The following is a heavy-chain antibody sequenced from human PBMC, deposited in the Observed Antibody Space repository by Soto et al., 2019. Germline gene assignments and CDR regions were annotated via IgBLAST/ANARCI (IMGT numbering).Heavy chain of an antibody. CDR2: FIPMFGSA. D-gene: IGHD2-2*01. V-gene: IGHV1-69*13. J-gene: IGHJ6*02. CDR1: GGTFSSYA. Sequence: ASVKVSCKASGGTFSSYAISGVRQAPGQRLEWMGGFIPMFGSARYAQKFQGRVAITADGSTSTAYMDLSSLRSEDTAVYYCARGTRDCRATSCYSPQGYFRHDMDVWGPGTTVTVSS. CDR3: ARGTRDCRATSCYSPQGYFRHDMDV.